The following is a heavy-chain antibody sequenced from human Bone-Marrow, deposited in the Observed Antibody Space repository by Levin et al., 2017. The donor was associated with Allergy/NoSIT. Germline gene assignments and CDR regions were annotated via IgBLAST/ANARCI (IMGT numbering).Heavy chain of an antibody. Sequence: SETLSLTCTVSGGSISSSSYYWGWIRQPPGKGLEWIGSIYYSGSTYYNPSLKSRVTISVDTSKNQFSLKLSSVTAADTAVYYCARQVVYGDYDPNWFDPWGQGTLVTVSS. V-gene: IGHV4-39*01. J-gene: IGHJ5*02. CDR3: ARQVVYGDYDPNWFDP. D-gene: IGHD4-17*01. CDR1: GGSISSSSYY. CDR2: IYYSGST.